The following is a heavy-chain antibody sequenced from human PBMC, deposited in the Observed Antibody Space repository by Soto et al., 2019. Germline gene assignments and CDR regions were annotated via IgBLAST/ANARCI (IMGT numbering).Heavy chain of an antibody. J-gene: IGHJ4*02. V-gene: IGHV1-46*03. Sequence: ASVKVSCKASGYTFTSYYMHWVRQAPGQGLEWMGIINPSGGSTSYAQKFQGRVTMTRDTSTSTVYMELSSLRSEDTAVYYCARDQSTEDTALTALFDYWGQGTLDTVSS. CDR2: INPSGGST. CDR1: GYTFTSYY. CDR3: ARDQSTEDTALTALFDY. D-gene: IGHD5-18*01.